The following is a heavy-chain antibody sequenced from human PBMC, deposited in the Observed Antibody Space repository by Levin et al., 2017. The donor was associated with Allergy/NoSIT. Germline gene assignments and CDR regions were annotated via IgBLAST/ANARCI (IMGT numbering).Heavy chain of an antibody. D-gene: IGHD4-17*01. V-gene: IGHV4-34*01. CDR1: GGSFGGYY. CDR2: VNHRGST. CDR3: AVFSLRYGAFDI. Sequence: SQTLSLTCAVYGGSFGGYYWCWLRQPPGKSLEWIGEVNHRGSTTYNPSLKSRATISVDTSTNQFSVKLTSVTAADTAVYFCAVFSLRYGAFDIWGQGTMVTVSS. J-gene: IGHJ3*02.